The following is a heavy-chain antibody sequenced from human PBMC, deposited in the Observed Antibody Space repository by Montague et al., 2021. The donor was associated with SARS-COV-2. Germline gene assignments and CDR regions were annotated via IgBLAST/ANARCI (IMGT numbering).Heavy chain of an antibody. CDR3: ARDFYYYMDV. Sequence: SLLLSFSSSFFPFLPPVLRWVRPAPGKGLEWVANIKQDGSDKFYVDSVKGRFTLSTDNAKNSVYLQMDGLRPEDTAVYYCARDFYYYMDVWGKGTTVTVSS. CDR1: FFPFLPPV. J-gene: IGHJ6*03. CDR2: IKQDGSDK. V-gene: IGHV3-7*01.